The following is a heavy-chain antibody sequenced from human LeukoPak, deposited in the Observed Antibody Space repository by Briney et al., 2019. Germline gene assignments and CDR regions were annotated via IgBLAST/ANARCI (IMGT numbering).Heavy chain of an antibody. D-gene: IGHD2-8*01. J-gene: IGHJ6*03. V-gene: IGHV1-2*02. CDR3: ARGPNHYYYMGF. CDR1: GYSFTGYY. CDR2: INPDGDVT. Sequence: ASMKVSCKASGYSFTGYYIHWVRQAPGQGLEWMGWINPDGDVTKSAQKFQGRVTMTTDKSINTVFMELSGLTSDDTALYYCARGPNHYYYMGFWGKGTTVSVSS.